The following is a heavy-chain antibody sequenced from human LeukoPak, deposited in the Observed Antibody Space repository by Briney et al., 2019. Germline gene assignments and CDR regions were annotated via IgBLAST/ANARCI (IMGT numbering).Heavy chain of an antibody. CDR1: GFTFSSYA. J-gene: IGHJ6*03. CDR3: ARVDGYYYYMDV. Sequence: PGGSLRLSCAASGFTFSSYAMSWVRQAPGKGLEWVSAISGSGGSTYYADSVKGRFTISRDNSKNTLYLQMNSLRAEDTAVYYCARVDGYYYYMDVWGKGTTVTVSS. D-gene: IGHD5-24*01. V-gene: IGHV3-23*01. CDR2: ISGSGGST.